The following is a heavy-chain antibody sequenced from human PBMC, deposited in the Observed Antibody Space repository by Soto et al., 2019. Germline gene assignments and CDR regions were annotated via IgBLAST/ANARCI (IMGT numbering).Heavy chain of an antibody. D-gene: IGHD3-22*01. CDR1: GFTFSSYS. V-gene: IGHV3-48*02. J-gene: IGHJ4*02. CDR3: ETVDYYYSSAFFDC. CDR2: ITSSSSTL. Sequence: PGGSLRLSCAASGFTFSSYSMSWVRQAPGKGLEWVSYITSSSSTLYYADSVEGRFTISRDNAKNSLYLQMNSLRDEDTAVYYWETVDYYYSSAFFDCWGQRTLVTVSS.